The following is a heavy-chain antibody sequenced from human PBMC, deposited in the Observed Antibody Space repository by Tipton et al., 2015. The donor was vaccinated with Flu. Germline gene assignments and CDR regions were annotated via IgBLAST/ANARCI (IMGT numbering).Heavy chain of an antibody. Sequence: TLSLTCTVSGDSISRGSYYYNWIRQPAGKGLEWIGNVFHTGSTYHNPSLKSRVTISVDTSKNQFSLKVFSVTAADTAVYYCARRDYSNYVSDPKSLFDPWGQGILVTVSS. CDR2: VFHTGST. D-gene: IGHD4-11*01. V-gene: IGHV4-61*09. J-gene: IGHJ5*02. CDR3: ARRDYSNYVSDPKSLFDP. CDR1: GDSISRGSYY.